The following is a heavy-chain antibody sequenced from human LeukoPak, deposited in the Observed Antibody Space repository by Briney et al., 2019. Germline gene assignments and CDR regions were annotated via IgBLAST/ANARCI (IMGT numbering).Heavy chain of an antibody. CDR3: AGDYGDLLTGLRFDT. CDR2: VYYSVST. Sequence: SETLSLTCTVSGGSISSGVYYWSWIRQPPGKGLEWIGYVYYSVSTYYNTSFKSRVTISIQTSKNQFSLKLTSVTAADTAVYYCAGDYGDLLTGLRFDTWGQGTLVTVSS. J-gene: IGHJ5*02. V-gene: IGHV4-30-4*01. D-gene: IGHD4-17*01. CDR1: GGSISSGVYY.